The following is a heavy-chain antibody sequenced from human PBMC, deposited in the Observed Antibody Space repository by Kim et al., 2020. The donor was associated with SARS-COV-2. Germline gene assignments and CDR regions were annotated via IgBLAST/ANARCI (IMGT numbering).Heavy chain of an antibody. J-gene: IGHJ4*02. V-gene: IGHV1-69*13. Sequence: SVKVSCKASGGTFSSYAISWVRQAPGQGLEWMGGIIPIFGTANYAQKFQGRVTITADESTSTAYMELSSLRSEETAVYYCAAWDGSGSTTPIDYWGQGTLVTVSS. CDR3: AAWDGSGSTTPIDY. CDR1: GGTFSSYA. D-gene: IGHD3-10*01. CDR2: IIPIFGTA.